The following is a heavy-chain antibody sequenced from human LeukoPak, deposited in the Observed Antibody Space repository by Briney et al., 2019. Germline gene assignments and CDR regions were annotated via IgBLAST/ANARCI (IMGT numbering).Heavy chain of an antibody. CDR3: ARSYSSSWYSYFDY. Sequence: SVKVSCKASGGTFSSYGISWVRQAPGQGLEWMRGIIPIFGTANYAQKFQGRVTITADESTSTAYMELSSLRSEDTAVYYCARSYSSSWYSYFDYWGQGTLVTVSS. V-gene: IGHV1-69*13. CDR2: IIPIFGTA. J-gene: IGHJ4*02. CDR1: GGTFSSYG. D-gene: IGHD6-13*01.